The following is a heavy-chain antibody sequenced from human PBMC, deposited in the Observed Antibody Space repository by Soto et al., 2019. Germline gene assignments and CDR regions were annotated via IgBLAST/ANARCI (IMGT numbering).Heavy chain of an antibody. Sequence: SVKVSCKASGYTFISYGISWVRQAPGQGLEWMGWISANNANTNYAQNFQGRVTLTTDTSTSTAYMELRSLRPDDTAVYYCARDRGSGWFVYWGQGTLVTVSS. V-gene: IGHV1-18*01. D-gene: IGHD6-19*01. CDR2: ISANNANT. J-gene: IGHJ4*02. CDR1: GYTFISYG. CDR3: ARDRGSGWFVY.